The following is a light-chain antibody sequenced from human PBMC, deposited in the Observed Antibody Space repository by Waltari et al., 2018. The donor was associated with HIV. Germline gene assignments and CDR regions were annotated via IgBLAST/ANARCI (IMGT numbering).Light chain of an antibody. Sequence: YELTQPPSMSVSPGQTAKITCSGDVLAKQYAYWYQQKPGQAPVLVMSKDTERPSEIPERFSGSSSGTTVKLTISGVQAEDEADYHCQSSDDSRPWIFGGGTKMTVL. J-gene: IGLJ2*01. V-gene: IGLV3-25*03. CDR1: VLAKQY. CDR3: QSSDDSRPWI. CDR2: KDT.